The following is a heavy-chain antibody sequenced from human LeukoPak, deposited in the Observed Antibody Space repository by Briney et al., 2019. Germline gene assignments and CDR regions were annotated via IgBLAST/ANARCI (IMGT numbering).Heavy chain of an antibody. Sequence: GGSLRLSCAVSGFTFRSYAMSWVRQAPGKGLEWVSAISGSGGSTYYADSVKGRFTISRDNSKNTLYLQMNSLRAEDTAVYYCAKEAFVLRFLEWLPHLDYWGQGTLVTVSS. CDR1: GFTFRSYA. CDR2: ISGSGGST. V-gene: IGHV3-23*01. CDR3: AKEAFVLRFLEWLPHLDY. D-gene: IGHD3-3*01. J-gene: IGHJ4*02.